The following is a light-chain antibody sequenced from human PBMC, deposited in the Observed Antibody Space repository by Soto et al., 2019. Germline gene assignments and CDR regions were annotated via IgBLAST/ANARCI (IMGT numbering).Light chain of an antibody. CDR2: KND. J-gene: IGLJ2*01. CDR1: SSNVGINS. V-gene: IGLV1-44*01. Sequence: QSVLTQPPSTSGTPGQRVTISCSGSSSNVGINSVNWYQQFPGTAPRLLIYKNDQRPSGVPGRFSGSKSGTSASLAISGLQSEDEADYYCAAWDDSLSGLVFGGGTQLTVL. CDR3: AAWDDSLSGLV.